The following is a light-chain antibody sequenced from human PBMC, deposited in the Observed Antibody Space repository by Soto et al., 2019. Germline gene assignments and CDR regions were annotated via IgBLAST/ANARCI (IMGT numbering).Light chain of an antibody. V-gene: IGLV2-23*01. J-gene: IGLJ2*01. CDR1: KTDIGNYNL. CDR3: SSFVGSGTLVV. Sequence: QSVLTQPASVSGSPGQSITISCTGTKTDIGNYNLVSWYQRHPDKAPKLIIYEDTKRPSGISNRFSASKSGTTASLTISGLQAEDEADYHCSSFVGSGTLVVFGGGTKLTVL. CDR2: EDT.